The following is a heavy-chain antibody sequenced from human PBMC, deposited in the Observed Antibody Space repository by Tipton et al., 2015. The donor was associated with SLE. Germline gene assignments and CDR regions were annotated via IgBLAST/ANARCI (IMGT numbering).Heavy chain of an antibody. V-gene: IGHV4-61*01. CDR2: IYYSGST. J-gene: IGHJ3*02. CDR3: ARARWYSSGSAMGDAFDI. D-gene: IGHD6-19*01. Sequence: TLSLTCTVSGGSVSSGSFYWSWIRQPPGKGLEWIGYIYYSGSTNYNPSLKSRVTISVDTSKNQFSLKLSSVTAADTAVYYCARARWYSSGSAMGDAFDIWGQGTMVTVSS. CDR1: GGSVSSGSFY.